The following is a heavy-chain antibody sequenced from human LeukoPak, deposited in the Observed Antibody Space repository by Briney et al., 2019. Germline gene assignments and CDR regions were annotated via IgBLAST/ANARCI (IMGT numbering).Heavy chain of an antibody. D-gene: IGHD3-10*01. CDR3: ARDLMVRGGYYYYGMDV. CDR1: GFTFSSYS. J-gene: IGHJ6*02. V-gene: IGHV3-48*04. Sequence: SGGSLRLSCAASGFTFSSYSMNWVRQAPGRGLEWVSYISSSSSTIYYADSVKGRFTISRDNAKNSLYLQMNSLRAEDTAVYYCARDLMVRGGYYYYGMDVWGQGTTVTVSS. CDR2: ISSSSSTI.